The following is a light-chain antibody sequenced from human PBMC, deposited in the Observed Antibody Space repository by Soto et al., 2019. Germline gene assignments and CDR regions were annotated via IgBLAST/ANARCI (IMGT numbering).Light chain of an antibody. V-gene: IGKV1-39*01. J-gene: IGKJ4*01. CDR1: QSIRSY. CDR2: AAS. Sequence: DIQLTQSPSSLSASVGDRVTITCRASQSIRSYLNWYQQKPGKAPKLLIYAASSLQTGVSSRFSGSGSGTDFTLTISNLQPEDFATYYCQQTSITPTFGGGTKVEIK. CDR3: QQTSITPT.